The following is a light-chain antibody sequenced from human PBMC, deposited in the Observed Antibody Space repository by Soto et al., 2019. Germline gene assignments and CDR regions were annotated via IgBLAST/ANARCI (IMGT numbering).Light chain of an antibody. CDR1: QSVSSD. V-gene: IGKV3-15*01. Sequence: ERVMTQAPATLSVSPGERATLSCRASQSVSSDLAWYQQKPGQGPRLLIYGAFNRATGVPARFSGSGSGTEFTLTISSLQSEDFAVYYCQQYNNWPRTFGGGTKVEIK. CDR2: GAF. J-gene: IGKJ4*01. CDR3: QQYNNWPRT.